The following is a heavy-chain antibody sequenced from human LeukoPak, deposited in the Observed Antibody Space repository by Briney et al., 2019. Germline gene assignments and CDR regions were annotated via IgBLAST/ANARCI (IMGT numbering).Heavy chain of an antibody. CDR2: IYTTGST. CDR3: AGMHTVGYYYYYYMDV. J-gene: IGHJ6*03. CDR1: GDSISNYY. V-gene: IGHV4-4*07. D-gene: IGHD2-21*01. Sequence: PSETLCLTCTVSGDSISNYYWSWIRQSAEKKLEYIGRIYTTGSTNSNPSLESRVTMSLDTSKNQFSLRLSSVTAADTAVYYCAGMHTVGYYYYYYMDVWGKGTPVTVSS.